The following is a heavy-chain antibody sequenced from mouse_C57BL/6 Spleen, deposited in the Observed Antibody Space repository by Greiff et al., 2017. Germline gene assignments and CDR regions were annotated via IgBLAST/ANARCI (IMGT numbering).Heavy chain of an antibody. V-gene: IGHV1-82*01. CDR3: ACEDDDYAVPDFDY. J-gene: IGHJ2*02. Sequence: VQLQQSGPELVKPGASVTISCKASGYAFSSSWLNWVKKRPGKGLEWIGRIYPGDGDPNSTGKFKGKATLTAAKSSSTAYMQLSSLTPEDSEVYVCACEDDDYAVPDFDYWGQGTSLTVSS. CDR2: IYPGDGDP. D-gene: IGHD2-4*01. CDR1: GYAFSSSW.